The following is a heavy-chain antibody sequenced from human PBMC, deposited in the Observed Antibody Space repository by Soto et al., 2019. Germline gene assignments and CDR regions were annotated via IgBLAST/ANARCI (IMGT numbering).Heavy chain of an antibody. CDR3: NIEGAYPGPDFDY. D-gene: IGHD2-2*02. CDR1: GFTFSDRY. Sequence: GGSLRLSCAASGFTFSDRYMDWVRQAPGKGLEWVGRTKNKANSYTTEYAASVKGRFTISRDYSRDSVYLQMNSLKTDDTAVYYCNIEGAYPGPDFDYWGQGTLVTVSS. CDR2: TKNKANSYTT. V-gene: IGHV3-72*01. J-gene: IGHJ4*02.